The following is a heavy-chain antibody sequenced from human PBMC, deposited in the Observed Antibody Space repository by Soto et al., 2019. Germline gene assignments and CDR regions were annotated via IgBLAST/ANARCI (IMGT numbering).Heavy chain of an antibody. D-gene: IGHD4-17*01. CDR3: VSQRTTVQTQAYFDD. CDR1: VGSVTNSSYS. V-gene: IGHV4-39*01. CDR2: VYYRGRS. J-gene: IGHJ4*02. Sequence: SEALSVTCTFSVGSVTNSSYSWGWIRQSPGKGLEWIGSVYYRGRSYSKSSVKSRVTISVDTSKNRFSLSLNSVTASDTAVYFCVSQRTTVQTQAYFDDWGPGALVTVSS.